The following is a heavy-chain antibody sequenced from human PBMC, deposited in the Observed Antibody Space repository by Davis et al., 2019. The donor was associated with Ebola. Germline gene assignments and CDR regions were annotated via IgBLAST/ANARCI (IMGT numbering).Heavy chain of an antibody. D-gene: IGHD5-18*01. V-gene: IGHV1-2*02. J-gene: IGHJ3*02. Sequence: ASVKVSCKASGYTFTGYYMHWVRQAPGQGLEWMGWINPNSGGTNYAQKFQGRVTMTRDTSISTAYMELSRLRSDDTAVYYCARDIRIQLWLGDAFDIWGQGTMVTVSS. CDR3: ARDIRIQLWLGDAFDI. CDR2: INPNSGGT. CDR1: GYTFTGYY.